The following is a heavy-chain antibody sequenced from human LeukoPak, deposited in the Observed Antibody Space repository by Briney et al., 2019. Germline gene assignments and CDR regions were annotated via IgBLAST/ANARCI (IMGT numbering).Heavy chain of an antibody. V-gene: IGHV3-30*18. J-gene: IGHJ4*02. CDR1: GFTFSKSG. CDR3: AKDQYRFTMVRGLIDY. CDR2: ISYEGRNK. Sequence: GGSLRLSCAASGFTFSKSGMHWVRQTPGKGLEWVAAISYEGRNKYYADSVKGRFTISRDNSKNTLYLHMSSLRAEDTAVYDCAKDQYRFTMVRGLIDYWGQGTLVTVSS. D-gene: IGHD3-10*01.